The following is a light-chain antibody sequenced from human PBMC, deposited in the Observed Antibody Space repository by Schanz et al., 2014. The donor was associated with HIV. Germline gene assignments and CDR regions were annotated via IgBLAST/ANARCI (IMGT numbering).Light chain of an antibody. CDR2: QAS. V-gene: IGKV1-5*03. J-gene: IGKJ2*01. CDR1: QSVGHW. CDR3: QHYNTFSST. Sequence: DIQMTQSPSTLSASVGDRVTLTCRASQSVGHWLAWYQQKPGKAPNVLIFQASILKGGVPSRFSGSGFGTDFPLTIASLQPDDIATYYCQHYNTFSSTFGQGTKLDIK.